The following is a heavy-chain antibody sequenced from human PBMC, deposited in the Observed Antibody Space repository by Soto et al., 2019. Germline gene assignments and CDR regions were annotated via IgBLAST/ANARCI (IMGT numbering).Heavy chain of an antibody. CDR3: ANFPLGDCTNGVCYTHYFDY. CDR1: GFTFSSYA. Sequence: GGSLRLSCAASGFTFSSYAMSWVRQAPGKGLEWVSAISGSGGSTYCADSVKGRFTISRDNSKNTLYLQMNSLRAEDTAVYYCANFPLGDCTNGVCYTHYFDYWGQGTLVTVSS. D-gene: IGHD2-8*01. J-gene: IGHJ4*02. V-gene: IGHV3-23*01. CDR2: ISGSGGST.